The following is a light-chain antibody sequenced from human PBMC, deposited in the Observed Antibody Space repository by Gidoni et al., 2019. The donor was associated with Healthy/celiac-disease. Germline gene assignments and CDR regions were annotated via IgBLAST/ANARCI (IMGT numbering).Light chain of an antibody. J-gene: IGLJ2*01. Sequence: SYELTQPPSVSVSPGQTARITCSGDALPKQYAYWYQQKPGQAPGLVIYKDSERPSGIPERFSGSSSGTTVTLTISGVQAEDDADYYCQSADSSGTYVVFGGGTKLTVL. CDR3: QSADSSGTYVV. CDR2: KDS. CDR1: ALPKQY. V-gene: IGLV3-25*03.